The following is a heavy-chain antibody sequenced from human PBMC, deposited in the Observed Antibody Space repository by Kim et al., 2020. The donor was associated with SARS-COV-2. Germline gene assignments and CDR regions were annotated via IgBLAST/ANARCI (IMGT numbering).Heavy chain of an antibody. Sequence: KSQGRVTMTTNTSISTAYMELSSLRSEDTAVYYCAREYYYDSSGHQHFDYWGQGTLVTVSS. D-gene: IGHD3-22*01. J-gene: IGHJ4*02. CDR3: AREYYYDSSGHQHFDY. V-gene: IGHV1-8*01.